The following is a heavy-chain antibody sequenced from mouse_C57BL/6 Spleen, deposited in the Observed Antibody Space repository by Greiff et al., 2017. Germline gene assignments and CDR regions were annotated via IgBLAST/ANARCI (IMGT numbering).Heavy chain of an antibody. Sequence: LVKPGASVKISCKASGYAFSSSWMNWVKQRPGKGLEWIGRIYPGDGDTNYNGKFKGKATLTADKSSSTAYMQLSSLTSEDSAVYFCARNDYGAMDYWGQGTSVTVSS. CDR1: GYAFSSSW. D-gene: IGHD2-4*01. CDR2: IYPGDGDT. V-gene: IGHV1-82*01. CDR3: ARNDYGAMDY. J-gene: IGHJ4*01.